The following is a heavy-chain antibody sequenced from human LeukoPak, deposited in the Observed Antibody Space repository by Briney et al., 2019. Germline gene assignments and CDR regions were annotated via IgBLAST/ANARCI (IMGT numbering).Heavy chain of an antibody. D-gene: IGHD3-22*01. CDR1: GFTFSSYA. J-gene: IGHJ4*02. Sequence: PGGSLRLSCAASGFTFSSYAMSWVRQATGKGLEWVSAIGTAGDTYYPGSVKGRFTISRENAKNSLYLQMNSLRAGDTAVYYCARDLLYYDSSGGDYWGQGTLVTVSS. CDR2: IGTAGDT. V-gene: IGHV3-13*01. CDR3: ARDLLYYDSSGGDY.